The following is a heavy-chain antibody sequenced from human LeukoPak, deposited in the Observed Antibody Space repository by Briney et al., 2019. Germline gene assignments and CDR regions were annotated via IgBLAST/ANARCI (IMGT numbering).Heavy chain of an antibody. CDR1: GGSISSGGYS. D-gene: IGHD6-13*01. CDR3: ARVVAAAGNSFDF. V-gene: IGHV4-30-2*01. Sequence: PSETLSLTCAVSGGSISSGGYSWSWIRQPPGKGLEWIGYMYHSGGIYNPSLKSRVTISVDRSKNQFSLKLSSVTAADTAVYYCARVVAAAGNSFDFWGQGTLVTVSS. J-gene: IGHJ4*02. CDR2: MYHSGG.